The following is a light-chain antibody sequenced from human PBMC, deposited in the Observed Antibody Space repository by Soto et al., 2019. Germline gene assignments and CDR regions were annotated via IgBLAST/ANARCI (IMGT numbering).Light chain of an antibody. CDR2: AAS. CDR3: QQSYSTHLLT. V-gene: IGKV1-39*01. CDR1: QSISSY. J-gene: IGKJ4*01. Sequence: DIQMTQSPSSLSASVGDRVTITCRASQSISSYLNWYQQKPGKAPKLLIYAASSLQSGVPSRFSGSGSGTDFTLTISSLQPEDFATYYCQQSYSTHLLTFGGGTEVEIK.